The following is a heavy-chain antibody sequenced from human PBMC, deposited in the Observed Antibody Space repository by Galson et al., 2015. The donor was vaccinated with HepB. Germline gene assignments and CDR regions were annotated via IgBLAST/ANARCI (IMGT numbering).Heavy chain of an antibody. CDR2: ISSNGGST. Sequence: SLRLSCAASGFTFRSYAMHWVRQAPGKGLEYVSAISSNGGSTYYADSVKGRFTISRDNSKNILYLEMNSLRDEGTAVYYCGKCTSRSGCFGLHLEYWGQGTLVTVSS. D-gene: IGHD6-25*01. V-gene: IGHV3-64D*08. CDR1: GFTFRSYA. CDR3: GKCTSRSGCFGLHLEY. J-gene: IGHJ4*02.